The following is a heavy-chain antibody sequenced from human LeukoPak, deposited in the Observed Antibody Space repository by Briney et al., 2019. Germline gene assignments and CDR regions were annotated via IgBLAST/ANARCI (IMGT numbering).Heavy chain of an antibody. D-gene: IGHD2-15*01. Sequence: SETLSLTCTVSGGSISSYYWSWIRQPPGRGLEWIGYIFYSGSTNYNPSLKSRVTISVDMSKKQFSLKLSSVTAADTAVYYCARRDMYYYGMDVWGQGTTVTVSS. CDR1: GGSISSYY. CDR3: ARRDMYYYGMDV. J-gene: IGHJ6*02. CDR2: IFYSGST. V-gene: IGHV4-59*08.